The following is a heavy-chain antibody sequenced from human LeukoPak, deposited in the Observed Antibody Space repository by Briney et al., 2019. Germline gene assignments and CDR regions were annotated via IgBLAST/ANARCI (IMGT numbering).Heavy chain of an antibody. CDR2: ISGSGGTT. D-gene: IGHD4-17*01. CDR1: GFTFSNYG. V-gene: IGHV3-23*01. J-gene: IGHJ3*02. CDR3: AKRDRTVTHAFDI. Sequence: GGTLRLSCAASGFTFSNYGMSWVRQAPGKGLEWVSAISGSGGTTYYADSVKGRFTISRDNSENTLYLQMNSLRAEDTAVYYCAKRDRTVTHAFDIWGQGTMVTVSS.